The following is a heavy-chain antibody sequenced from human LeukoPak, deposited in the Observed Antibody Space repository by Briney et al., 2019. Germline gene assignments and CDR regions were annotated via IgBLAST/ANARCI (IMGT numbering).Heavy chain of an antibody. Sequence: ASVNVSCKASGYTFTNYDINWVRQATGQGLEWMGWMNPNSGNTGYAQKFQGRVSLTRDTSISTAYMELSSLRSEDTAVYYCATGGWQLPAPYYYYYYGMDVWGQGTTVTVSS. D-gene: IGHD2-15*01. CDR1: GYTFTNYD. V-gene: IGHV1-8*01. CDR2: MNPNSGNT. J-gene: IGHJ6*02. CDR3: ATGGWQLPAPYYYYYYGMDV.